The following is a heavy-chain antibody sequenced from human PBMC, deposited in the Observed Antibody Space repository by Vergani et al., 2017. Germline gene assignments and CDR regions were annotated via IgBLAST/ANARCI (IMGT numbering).Heavy chain of an antibody. V-gene: IGHV3-53*02. CDR2: IYSGGST. Sequence: EVQLVETGGGLIQPGGSLRLSCAASGFTVSSNYMSWVRQAPGKGLEWVSVIYSGGSTYYADSVKGRFTISRDNSKNTLYLQMNSLRAEDTAVYYCARTYCSSTSCYDHFYMDVWGKGTTVTVSS. J-gene: IGHJ6*03. D-gene: IGHD2-2*01. CDR3: ARTYCSSTSCYDHFYMDV. CDR1: GFTVSSNY.